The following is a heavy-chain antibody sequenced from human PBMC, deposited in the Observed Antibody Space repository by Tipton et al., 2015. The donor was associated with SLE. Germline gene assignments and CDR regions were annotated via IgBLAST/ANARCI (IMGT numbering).Heavy chain of an antibody. CDR3: ARVHQEMATIRAYFQH. J-gene: IGHJ1*01. V-gene: IGHV3-30*02. CDR1: GFTFSSYG. Sequence: SLRLSCAASGFTFSSYGMHWVRQAPGKGLEWVAFIRYDGSNKYYADSVKGRFTISRDNSKNTLYLQMNSLRAEDTAVYYCARVHQEMATIRAYFQHWGQGTLVTVSS. CDR2: IRYDGSNK. D-gene: IGHD5-24*01.